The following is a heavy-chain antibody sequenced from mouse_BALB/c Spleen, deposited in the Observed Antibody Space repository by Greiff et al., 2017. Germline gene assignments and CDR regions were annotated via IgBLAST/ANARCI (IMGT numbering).Heavy chain of an antibody. CDR1: GYSITSGYY. Sequence: EVQLQESGPGLVKPSQSLSLTCSVTGYSITSGYYWNWIRQFPGNKLEWMGYISYDGSSNYNPSLKNRISITRDTSKNQFFLKLNSVTTEDTATYYCASRNYYGSSPAWFAYWGQGTLVTVSA. J-gene: IGHJ3*01. V-gene: IGHV3-6*02. CDR2: ISYDGSS. CDR3: ASRNYYGSSPAWFAY. D-gene: IGHD1-1*01.